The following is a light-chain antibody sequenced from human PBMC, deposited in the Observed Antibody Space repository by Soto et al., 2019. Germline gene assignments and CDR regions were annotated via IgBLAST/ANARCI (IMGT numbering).Light chain of an antibody. CDR2: DAS. J-gene: IGKJ5*01. Sequence: EIVMPQSPGTLSLSPWERATLSCMASQSVRTSLSWYQHKPGQAPRLVIYDASLRANGVPARFGGSGSGTDFTLTINSLEPEDFAVYYCQQRNVWPPITFGQGGRLEI. CDR1: QSVRTS. V-gene: IGKV3-11*01. CDR3: QQRNVWPPIT.